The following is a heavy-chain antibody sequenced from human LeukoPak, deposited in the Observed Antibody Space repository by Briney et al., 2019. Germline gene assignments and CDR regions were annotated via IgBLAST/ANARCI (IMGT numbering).Heavy chain of an antibody. J-gene: IGHJ4*02. CDR1: AGSISSGNYY. Sequence: SETLSLTCTVSAGSISSGNYYWSWIRQPAGKGLEWIGRIYTSGSTNYNPSLKSRVTISVDTSKNQFSLKLSSVTAADTAVYYCARPYSSSWSFNYWGQGTLVTVSS. CDR2: IYTSGST. CDR3: ARPYSSSWSFNY. D-gene: IGHD6-13*01. V-gene: IGHV4-61*02.